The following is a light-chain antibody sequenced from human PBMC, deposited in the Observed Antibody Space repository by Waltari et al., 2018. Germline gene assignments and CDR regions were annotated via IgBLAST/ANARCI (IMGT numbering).Light chain of an antibody. Sequence: QSALTQPPSASGSPGQSVTISCTGTSSDVGGYDYVSWYQQHPGKAPKLMIYEVSQRPSGVPARFSGSKSGNRASLTVSGVQAEDEADYYCSSYAGGSNAKVVFGGGTKLTVL. CDR1: SSDVGGYDY. CDR3: SSYAGGSNAKVV. CDR2: EVS. V-gene: IGLV2-8*01. J-gene: IGLJ2*01.